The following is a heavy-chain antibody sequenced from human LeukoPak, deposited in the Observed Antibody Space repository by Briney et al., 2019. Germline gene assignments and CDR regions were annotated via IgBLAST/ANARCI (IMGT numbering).Heavy chain of an antibody. Sequence: PGGSLRLSCAASRFTFSSYSMNWVRQAPGKGLEWVSYIGSDSGTIYYADSVKGRFTVSRDNAKNSLYLQMNSLRAEDTAVYYCARPSTYNYFDYWGQGTLVTVSS. V-gene: IGHV3-48*01. CDR3: ARPSTYNYFDY. J-gene: IGHJ4*02. D-gene: IGHD4-11*01. CDR2: IGSDSGTI. CDR1: RFTFSSYS.